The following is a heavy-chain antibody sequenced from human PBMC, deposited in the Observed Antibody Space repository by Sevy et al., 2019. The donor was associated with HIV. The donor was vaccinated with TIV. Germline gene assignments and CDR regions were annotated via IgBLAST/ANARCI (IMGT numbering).Heavy chain of an antibody. CDR2: STPFFGTT. J-gene: IGHJ4*02. Sequence: ASVKVSCKASGGTFSNHAINWVRQAPGQGLEWVGASTPFFGTTNYAQKFQGRVTITTDESSSAAYLDLTSLTSEDTAVYYCARGNAVTMRGDHFDSWGQGILVTVSS. D-gene: IGHD4-17*01. CDR1: GGTFSNHA. CDR3: ARGNAVTMRGDHFDS. V-gene: IGHV1-69*05.